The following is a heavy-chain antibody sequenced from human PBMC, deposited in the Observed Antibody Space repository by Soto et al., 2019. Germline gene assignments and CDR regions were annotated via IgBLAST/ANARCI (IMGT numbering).Heavy chain of an antibody. CDR2: IYHSGST. CDR3: ARARQQLGTHYYYYYMDV. V-gene: IGHV4-4*02. CDR1: SGSISSSNW. Sequence: QVQLQESGPGLVKPSGTLSLTCAVSSGSISSSNWWSWVRQPPGKGLEWFGEIYHSGSTNYNPSLKSRVTISVDKSKYQFSLKLSSVTAADTAVYYCARARQQLGTHYYYYYMDVWGKGTTVTVSS. D-gene: IGHD6-13*01. J-gene: IGHJ6*03.